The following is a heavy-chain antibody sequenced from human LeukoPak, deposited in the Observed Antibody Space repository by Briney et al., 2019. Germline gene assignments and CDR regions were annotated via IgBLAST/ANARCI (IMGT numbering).Heavy chain of an antibody. D-gene: IGHD5-12*01. Sequence: PGGSLRLSCAAPGFTVSSNYMSWVRQAPGKGLEWGSVIYSGGSTYYADSVRGRFTISRDNSKNPLYLQMNSLRAEDTAVYYCARGLPVANPNFDSWGQGTLVTVSS. CDR1: GFTVSSNY. CDR2: IYSGGST. CDR3: ARGLPVANPNFDS. J-gene: IGHJ4*02. V-gene: IGHV3-53*01.